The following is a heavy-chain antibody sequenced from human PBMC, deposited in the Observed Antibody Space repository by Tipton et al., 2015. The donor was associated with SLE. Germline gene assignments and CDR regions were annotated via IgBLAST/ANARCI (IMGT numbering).Heavy chain of an antibody. CDR1: GASIRSHY. V-gene: IGHV4-59*11. CDR2: VYYGGNT. J-gene: IGHJ4*02. CDR3: ARLLMAGQGDYFDS. D-gene: IGHD2-8*01. Sequence: TLSLTCTVSGASIRSHYWRWIRQPPGKGLEWIGYVYYGGNTNYNPSLKSRVTISLDKSKNQFSLKLSSVTAADTAVYYCARLLMAGQGDYFDSWGPGTLVTVSS.